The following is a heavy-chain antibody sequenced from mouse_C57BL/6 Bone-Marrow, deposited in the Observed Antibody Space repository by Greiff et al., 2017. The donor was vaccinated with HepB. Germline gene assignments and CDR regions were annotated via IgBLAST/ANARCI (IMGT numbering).Heavy chain of an antibody. J-gene: IGHJ3*01. Sequence: QVQLQQPGAELVRPGTSVKLSCKASGYTFTSYWMHWVKQRPGQGLEWIGVIDPSDSYTNYNQKFKGKATLTVDTSSSTAYMQLSSLTSEDSAVYFCARPYGSSYEYWGQGTLVTVSA. CDR1: GYTFTSYW. V-gene: IGHV1-59*01. D-gene: IGHD1-1*01. CDR3: ARPYGSSYEY. CDR2: IDPSDSYT.